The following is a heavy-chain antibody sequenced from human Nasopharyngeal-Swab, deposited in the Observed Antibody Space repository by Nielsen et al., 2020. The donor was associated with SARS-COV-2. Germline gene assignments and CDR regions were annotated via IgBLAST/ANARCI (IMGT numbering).Heavy chain of an antibody. V-gene: IGHV4-30-4*01. CDR1: GGSIDSGDSY. D-gene: IGHD3-22*01. CDR3: VRDVYDSSGGYYFDY. J-gene: IGHJ4*02. CDR2: IYYRGSN. Sequence: SETLSLTCTVSGGSIDSGDSYWSWVRQPPGKGLEWIGNIYYRGSNSYNPSLKSRLTISVDTSKNQFSLNLNSVTAADTAVYFCVRDVYDSSGGYYFDYWGQGALVTVSS.